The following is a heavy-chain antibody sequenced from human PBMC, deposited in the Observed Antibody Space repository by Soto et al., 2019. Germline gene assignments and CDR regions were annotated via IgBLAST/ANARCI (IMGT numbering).Heavy chain of an antibody. Sequence: GGSLRLSCAASGFTLSNAWMSWVRQAPGKGLEWVGRIKSKTDGGTTDYAAPVKDRFTISRDDSENTLYLQMNSLEFEDTALYYCTTDNLFLPSLEWLSYWGRGTLVTVSS. CDR2: IKSKTDGGTT. D-gene: IGHD3-3*01. CDR3: TTDNLFLPSLEWLSY. J-gene: IGHJ4*02. V-gene: IGHV3-15*01. CDR1: GFTLSNAW.